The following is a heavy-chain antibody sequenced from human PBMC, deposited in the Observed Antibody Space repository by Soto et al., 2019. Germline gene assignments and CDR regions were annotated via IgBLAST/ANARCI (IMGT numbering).Heavy chain of an antibody. D-gene: IGHD3-10*01. J-gene: IGHJ4*01. CDR1: GFTFSSYS. CDR2: ISSSSSYI. CDR3: ARESTMVRGVTVPPFY. V-gene: IGHV3-21*01. Sequence: GASLTLSCAASGFTFSSYSMNWVRQAPGKGLEWVSSISSSSSYISYADSVKGPFTLSRDNAKNSLYLQMNSLIAKDSTLYYCARESTMVRGVTVPPFYWGHGTLVTVSS.